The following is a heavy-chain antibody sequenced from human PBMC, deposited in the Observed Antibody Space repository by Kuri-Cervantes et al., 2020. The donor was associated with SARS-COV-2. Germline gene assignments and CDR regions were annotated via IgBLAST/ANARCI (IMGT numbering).Heavy chain of an antibody. CDR1: GFTFSSYA. CDR3: ARWVSGSFDY. V-gene: IGHV3-30*07. D-gene: IGHD6-19*01. CDR2: ISYDGSNK. J-gene: IGHJ4*02. Sequence: GESLKISCAASGFTFSSYAMHWVRQAPGKGLEWVAVISYDGSNKYYADSVKGRFTISRDNAKNSLYLQMNSLRVEDTAVYYCARWVSGSFDYWGQGTLVTVSS.